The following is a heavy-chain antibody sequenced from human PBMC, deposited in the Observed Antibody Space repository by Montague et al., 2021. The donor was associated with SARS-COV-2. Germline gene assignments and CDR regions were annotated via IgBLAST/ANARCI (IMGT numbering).Heavy chain of an antibody. CDR2: MYSSGTT. CDR3: ARGSYGSGSYHAFDI. CDR1: GGSISSTSFF. V-gene: IGHV4-39*01. Sequence: SETLSLTCSVSGGSISSTSFFWAWIRQPPGKGLEWVGSMYSSGTTXDXXXXRXQVTMSVDTSKTQLSLKMNSVTAADTAVYYCARGSYGSGSYHAFDIWSQGTVVAVSS. D-gene: IGHD3-10*01. J-gene: IGHJ3*02.